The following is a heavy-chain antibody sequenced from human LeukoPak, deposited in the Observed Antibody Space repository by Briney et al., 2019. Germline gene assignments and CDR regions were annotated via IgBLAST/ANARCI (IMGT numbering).Heavy chain of an antibody. J-gene: IGHJ4*02. Sequence: GGSLRLSCSASDFSFITYAMSWVRQAPGKGLEWVSSISGGGDATYYADSVKGRFTISRDNAKNSLYLQMNSLRAEDTAVYYCARDFAATVTTARQGYFDYWGQGTLVTVSS. V-gene: IGHV3-23*01. CDR2: ISGGGDAT. CDR1: DFSFITYA. CDR3: ARDFAATVTTARQGYFDY. D-gene: IGHD4-17*01.